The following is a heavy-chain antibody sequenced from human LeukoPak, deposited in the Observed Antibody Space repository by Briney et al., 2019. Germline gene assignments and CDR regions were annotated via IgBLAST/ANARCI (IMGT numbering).Heavy chain of an antibody. CDR2: VAQDESQK. V-gene: IGHV3-7*04. Sequence: GGSLRLSCEASGFTFSTSWMSWVRQAPGKGLQWVANVAQDESQKYYVDSVKGRFITSRDNAKNSLYLQMDSLRDEDTAVYYCGKDMEVWGQGTTVTVSS. CDR3: GKDMEV. CDR1: GFTFSTSW. J-gene: IGHJ6*02.